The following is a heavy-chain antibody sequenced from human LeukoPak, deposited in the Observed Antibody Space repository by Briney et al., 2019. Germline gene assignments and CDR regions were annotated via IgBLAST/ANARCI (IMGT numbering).Heavy chain of an antibody. CDR1: GFTFSSYW. J-gene: IGHJ4*02. CDR3: ARDREALGITIFGVALDN. D-gene: IGHD3-3*01. CDR2: INTDGSST. V-gene: IGHV3-74*01. Sequence: GGSLTLSCAASGFTFSSYWMHWVRQAPGKGLVWVSRINTDGSSTSYADSVKGRFTISRDNAKNTLYLQMNSLRAEDTAVYYCARDREALGITIFGVALDNWGQGTLVTVSS.